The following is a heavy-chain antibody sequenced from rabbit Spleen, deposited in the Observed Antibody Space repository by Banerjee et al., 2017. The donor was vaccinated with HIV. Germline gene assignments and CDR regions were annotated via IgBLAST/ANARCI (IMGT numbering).Heavy chain of an antibody. D-gene: IGHD8-1*01. CDR3: ARDTGSSFSTYGMDL. CDR1: GFTLSSYYM. Sequence: QEQLEESAGGLVQPGGSLRLSCKASGFTLSSYYMNWVRQAPGKGPEWIACIDTGSRDFTYYASWAKGRFTISKTSSTTVTLQMTSLTVADTATYFCARDTGSSFSTYGMDLWGPGTLVTVS. J-gene: IGHJ6*01. CDR2: IDTGSRDFT. V-gene: IGHV1S45*01.